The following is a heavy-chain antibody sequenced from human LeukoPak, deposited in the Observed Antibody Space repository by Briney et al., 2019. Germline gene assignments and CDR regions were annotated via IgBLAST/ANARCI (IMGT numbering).Heavy chain of an antibody. CDR1: GFTFNTYG. CDR2: IGPDGGTT. D-gene: IGHD6-13*01. Sequence: GGSLRLSCAASGFTFNTYGMHRVRQAPGKGLEYVSGIGPDGGTTYYANSVKGRFTISRDNSKNMAYLQMGSLRADDMAVYYCARGAQLTDYWGQGTLVTVSS. J-gene: IGHJ4*02. V-gene: IGHV3-64*01. CDR3: ARGAQLTDY.